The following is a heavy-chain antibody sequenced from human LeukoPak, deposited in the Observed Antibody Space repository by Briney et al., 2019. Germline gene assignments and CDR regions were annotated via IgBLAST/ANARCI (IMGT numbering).Heavy chain of an antibody. V-gene: IGHV3-9*03. CDR2: ISWDSSSV. Sequence: GRSLRLSCAASGFTFRDYAMYWVRQAPGKGLEWVSGISWDSSSVAYADSVKGRFTISRDNAKNSLYLQMNSLRAEDMALYYCAKDVGGPLADAFDFWGQGTMVTVSS. D-gene: IGHD2-15*01. J-gene: IGHJ3*01. CDR1: GFTFRDYA. CDR3: AKDVGGPLADAFDF.